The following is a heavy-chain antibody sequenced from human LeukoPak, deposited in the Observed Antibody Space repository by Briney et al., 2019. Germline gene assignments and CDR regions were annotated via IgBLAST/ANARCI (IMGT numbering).Heavy chain of an antibody. CDR2: IYPSGST. V-gene: IGHV4-38-2*02. CDR1: GYSISNGYY. D-gene: IGHD6-6*01. CDR3: AREGPRCLEYSSSKYNWFDP. Sequence: SETLSLTCTVSGYSISNGYYWGWIRQPPGTGLEWIGSIYPSGSTFYNPSLKSRVTISVDTSKNQFSLKLSSVTAADTAVYYCAREGPRCLEYSSSKYNWFDPWGQGTLVTVSS. J-gene: IGHJ5*02.